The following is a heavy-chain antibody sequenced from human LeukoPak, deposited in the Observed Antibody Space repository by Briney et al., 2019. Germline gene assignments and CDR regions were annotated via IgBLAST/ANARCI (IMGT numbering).Heavy chain of an antibody. CDR2: ISGSGGST. Sequence: PGGSLRLSCAASGFTFSNYAMTWVRQAPGKGLEWVSAISGSGGSTYYADSVKGRFTISRDNSKNTLYLQMNSLRAEDTAVYYCAKAGDFWSGYYYYNYGVDVWGQGTTVTVSS. J-gene: IGHJ6*02. V-gene: IGHV3-23*01. CDR1: GFTFSNYA. CDR3: AKAGDFWSGYYYYNYGVDV. D-gene: IGHD3-3*01.